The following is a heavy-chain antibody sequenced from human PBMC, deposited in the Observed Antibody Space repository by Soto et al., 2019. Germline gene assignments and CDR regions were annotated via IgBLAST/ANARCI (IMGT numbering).Heavy chain of an antibody. J-gene: IGHJ4*02. Sequence: GGSLRLSCVTSGFTFGNFWLTWVRQAPGKGLEWVANIKQDGSEKYYVDSVKGRFTISRDNAKNSLYLQMSSLRAEDTAVYYCARWSSSGDFDYWGQGTLVTVSS. V-gene: IGHV3-7*01. CDR2: IKQDGSEK. CDR3: ARWSSSGDFDY. CDR1: GFTFGNFW. D-gene: IGHD6-25*01.